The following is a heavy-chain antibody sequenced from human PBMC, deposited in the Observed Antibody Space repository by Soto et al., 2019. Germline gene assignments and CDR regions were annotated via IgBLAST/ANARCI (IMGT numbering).Heavy chain of an antibody. CDR2: ISGSGGST. CDR1: GFTFSSYA. V-gene: IGHV3-23*01. Sequence: GGSLRLSCAASGFTFSSYAMSWVRQAPGKGLEWVSAISGSGGSTYYADSVKGRFTISRDNSKNTLYLQMNSLRAEDTAVYYCAKTQGGYDILTGYSQKGLFDYWGQGTLVTVSS. CDR3: AKTQGGYDILTGYSQKGLFDY. D-gene: IGHD3-9*01. J-gene: IGHJ4*02.